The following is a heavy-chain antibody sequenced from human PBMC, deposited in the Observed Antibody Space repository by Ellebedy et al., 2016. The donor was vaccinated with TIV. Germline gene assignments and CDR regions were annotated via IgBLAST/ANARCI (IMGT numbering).Heavy chain of an antibody. Sequence: ASVKVSXXASGYTFTSYDINWVRQATGQGLEWMGWMNPISGNTGYAQKFQGRVTMTRNNPITTAYMELSSLRSEDTAVYYCARDSRATPNRLYYYFYGLDVWGQGTTVTVSS. J-gene: IGHJ6*02. V-gene: IGHV1-8*01. CDR2: MNPISGNT. CDR3: ARDSRATPNRLYYYFYGLDV. CDR1: GYTFTSYD. D-gene: IGHD3-16*01.